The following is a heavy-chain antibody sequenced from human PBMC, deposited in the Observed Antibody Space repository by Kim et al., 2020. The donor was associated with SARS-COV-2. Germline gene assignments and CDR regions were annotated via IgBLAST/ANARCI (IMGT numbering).Heavy chain of an antibody. J-gene: IGHJ4*02. V-gene: IGHV4-39*07. CDR1: GGSISSSSYY. Sequence: SETLSLTCTVSGGSISSSSYYWGWIRQPPGKGLEWIGSIYYSGSTYYNPSLKSRVTISVDTSKNQFSLKLSSVTAADTAVYYCARVELWLRLWDYWGQGTLVTVSS. CDR2: IYYSGST. D-gene: IGHD5-12*01. CDR3: ARVELWLRLWDY.